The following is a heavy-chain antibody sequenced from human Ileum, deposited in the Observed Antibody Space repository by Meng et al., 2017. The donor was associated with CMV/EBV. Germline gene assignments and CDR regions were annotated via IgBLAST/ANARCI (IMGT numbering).Heavy chain of an antibody. D-gene: IGHD4-11*01. Sequence: GESLKISCVASGFTLDSFGMHWVRQAPGKGLEWVAFIRYDGSIKYYAHSVKGRFTISRDNSKNTLYLQMRSLTSEDRGVYYCAKDLDYMGGMDVWGQGTTVNGAS. J-gene: IGHJ6*02. CDR1: GFTLDSFG. CDR2: IRYDGSIK. V-gene: IGHV3-30*02. CDR3: AKDLDYMGGMDV.